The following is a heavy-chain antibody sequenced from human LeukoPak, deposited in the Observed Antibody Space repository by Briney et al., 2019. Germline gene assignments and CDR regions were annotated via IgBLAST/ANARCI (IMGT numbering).Heavy chain of an antibody. V-gene: IGHV3-23*01. Sequence: PGGSLRLSCAASGFTFSSYAMSWVRQAPGKGLEWVSAINGSDGSTYYADSVKGRFTISRDNSKNTLYLQMNSLRAEDTAVYYCAKESPTGYSYGGGFDYWGQGTLVTVSS. D-gene: IGHD5-18*01. CDR1: GFTFSSYA. CDR3: AKESPTGYSYGGGFDY. J-gene: IGHJ4*02. CDR2: INGSDGST.